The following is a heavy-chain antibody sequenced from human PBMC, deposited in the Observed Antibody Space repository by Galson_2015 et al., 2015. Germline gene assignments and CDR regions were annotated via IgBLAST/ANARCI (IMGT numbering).Heavy chain of an antibody. V-gene: IGHV4-34*01. CDR2: INHSGTT. CDR3: VVELGYCSGTSCYGGRFGP. Sequence: LSLTCAVYGGSFSGYYWSWIRQPPGKGLEWIGEINHSGTTNYNPSLKSRVTISVDTSKNQFSLKLRSVTAADTAVYYCVVELGYCSGTSCYGGRFGPWGQGTLVTVSS. J-gene: IGHJ5*02. CDR1: GGSFSGYY. D-gene: IGHD2-2*01.